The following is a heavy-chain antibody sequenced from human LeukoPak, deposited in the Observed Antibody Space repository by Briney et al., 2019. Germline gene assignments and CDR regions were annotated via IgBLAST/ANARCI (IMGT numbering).Heavy chain of an antibody. CDR1: GYTFTVYY. Sequence: ASVRVSFKASGYTFTVYYMHWVRQAPGQGGEWMGWINPNSGGTNYAQKFQGRVTMTRDTSISTAYMELSRLRSDDTAVYYCARDPCGGDCPYYYYYYGMDVWGQGTTVTVSS. V-gene: IGHV1-2*02. CDR3: ARDPCGGDCPYYYYYYGMDV. D-gene: IGHD2-21*02. CDR2: INPNSGGT. J-gene: IGHJ6*02.